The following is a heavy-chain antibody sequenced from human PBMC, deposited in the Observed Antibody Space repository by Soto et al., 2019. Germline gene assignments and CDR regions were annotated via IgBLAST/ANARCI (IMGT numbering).Heavy chain of an antibody. CDR3: TSRPSGMTYHAVFDF. Sequence: GGSLRLFCAASGLTFTGHWMTWVRQTPGEGLQWVAAIKPHGSETFYVDSVNGRFTISRDNARNSLFLQMDSLRAEDTAVYYCTSRPSGMTYHAVFDFWGQGPLVTVSS. CDR1: GLTFTGHW. D-gene: IGHD2-21*02. CDR2: IKPHGSET. J-gene: IGHJ4*02. V-gene: IGHV3-7*03.